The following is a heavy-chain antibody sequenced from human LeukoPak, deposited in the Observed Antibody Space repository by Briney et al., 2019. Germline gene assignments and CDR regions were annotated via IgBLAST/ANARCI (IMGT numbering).Heavy chain of an antibody. Sequence: GGSLRLSCAASGFTFSSKGMNWVRQAPGKGLEWVSSISYAGTYIYYADSVKGRFTISRDNAQNSLYLQMNSLRAEDTAVYYCAKTPFIVVVPAAHYCFDYWGQGTLVTVSS. V-gene: IGHV3-21*04. J-gene: IGHJ4*02. CDR1: GFTFSSKG. CDR3: AKTPFIVVVPAAHYCFDY. CDR2: ISYAGTYI. D-gene: IGHD2-2*01.